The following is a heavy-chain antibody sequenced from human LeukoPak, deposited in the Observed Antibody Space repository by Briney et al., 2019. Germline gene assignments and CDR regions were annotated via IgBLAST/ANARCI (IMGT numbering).Heavy chain of an antibody. CDR2: ISYNGRT. CDR1: GGSTSNYF. Sequence: SETLSLTCTVSGGSTSNYFWSWIRQSPGKGLEWIGYISYNGRTNYNPSLKSRVIISVDTSKSQFSLNLSSVTAADTAVYYCARDAYRGVNQFDPWGQGTLVTVSS. J-gene: IGHJ5*02. CDR3: ARDAYRGVNQFDP. D-gene: IGHD3-10*01. V-gene: IGHV4-59*01.